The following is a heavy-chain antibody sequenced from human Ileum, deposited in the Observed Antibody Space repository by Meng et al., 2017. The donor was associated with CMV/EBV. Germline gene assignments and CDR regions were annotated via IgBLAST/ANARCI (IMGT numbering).Heavy chain of an antibody. CDR1: GFTFSSYT. D-gene: IGHD6-19*01. CDR2: ISYDGSNK. Sequence: LSLTCAASGFTFSSYTMHWVRQAPGKGLEWVAVISYDGSNKYYADSVKGRFTISRDNSKNTLYLQMNSLRAEDTAVYYCARDINEQWLGFDGFDYWGQGTLVTVSS. V-gene: IGHV3-30-3*01. CDR3: ARDINEQWLGFDGFDY. J-gene: IGHJ4*02.